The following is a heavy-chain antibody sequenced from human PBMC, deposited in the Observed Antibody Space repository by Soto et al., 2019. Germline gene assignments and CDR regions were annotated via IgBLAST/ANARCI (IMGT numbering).Heavy chain of an antibody. Sequence: EVQLVESGGGLVKPGGSLRLSCAASGSTFSSYSMNWVRQAPGKGLEWVSSISSSSSYIYYADSVKGRFTISRDNAKNSLYLQMNSLRAEDTAVYYCASLILGYCRGGSCYATGAFDIWGQGTMVTVSS. J-gene: IGHJ3*02. V-gene: IGHV3-21*01. D-gene: IGHD2-15*01. CDR3: ASLILGYCRGGSCYATGAFDI. CDR1: GSTFSSYS. CDR2: ISSSSSYI.